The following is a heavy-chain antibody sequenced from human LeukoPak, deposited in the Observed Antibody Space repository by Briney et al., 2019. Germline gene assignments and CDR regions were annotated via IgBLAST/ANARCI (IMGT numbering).Heavy chain of an antibody. V-gene: IGHV3-21*01. CDR2: ISSSSSYI. D-gene: IGHD6-13*01. CDR1: GFTFSSYS. Sequence: PGGSLRLSCAASGFTFSSYSMNWVRQAPGKGLEWVSSISSSSSYIYYADSVKGRFTISRDNAKNSLYLQMNSLRAEDTAVHYCATRCSSCFYFDYWGQGTLVTVSS. CDR3: ATRCSSCFYFDY. J-gene: IGHJ4*02.